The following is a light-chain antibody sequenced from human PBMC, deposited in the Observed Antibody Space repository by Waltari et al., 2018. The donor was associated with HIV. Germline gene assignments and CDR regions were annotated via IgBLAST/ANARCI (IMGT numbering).Light chain of an antibody. Sequence: SVLTQPPSTSGTPGQTVTISCSGSTSNSWRNFVYWYQQFPGTAPKHLIYRNNDRPSGVPDRFSGSKSCSTAARAITGLRSEDEADDYCAAWDVSLSGWVFGGGTKLTVL. J-gene: IGLJ3*02. CDR2: RNN. V-gene: IGLV1-47*01. CDR3: AAWDVSLSGWV. CDR1: TSNSWRNF.